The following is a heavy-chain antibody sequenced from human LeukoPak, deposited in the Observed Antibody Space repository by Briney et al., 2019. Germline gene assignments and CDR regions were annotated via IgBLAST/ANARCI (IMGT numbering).Heavy chain of an antibody. Sequence: GGSLRLSCAASGFTFSSYAMSWVRQAPGKGLEWVSAISGSGGSTYYADSVKGRFTISRDNAKNTLYLQMNSLRAEDTAVYYCARDCGGDCPPIDYWGQGTLVTVSS. J-gene: IGHJ4*02. D-gene: IGHD2-21*01. V-gene: IGHV3-23*01. CDR3: ARDCGGDCPPIDY. CDR1: GFTFSSYA. CDR2: ISGSGGST.